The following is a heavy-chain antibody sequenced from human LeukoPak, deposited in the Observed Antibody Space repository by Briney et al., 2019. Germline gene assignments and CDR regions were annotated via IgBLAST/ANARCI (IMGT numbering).Heavy chain of an antibody. CDR2: ISSNGGST. CDR3: AKDKVGITMVRGPLRSFDY. J-gene: IGHJ4*02. CDR1: GFTFSSYA. V-gene: IGHV3-64*01. Sequence: GGSLRLSCAASGFTFSSYAMHWVRQAPGKGLEYVSAISSNGGSTYYANSVKGRFTISRDNSKNTLYLQMGSLRAEDTAVYYCAKDKVGITMVRGPLRSFDYWGQGTLVTVSS. D-gene: IGHD3-10*01.